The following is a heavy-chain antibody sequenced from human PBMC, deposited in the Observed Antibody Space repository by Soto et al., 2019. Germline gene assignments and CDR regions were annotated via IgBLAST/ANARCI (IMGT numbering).Heavy chain of an antibody. V-gene: IGHV1-69*13. CDR3: ARDPGYEPMEWYGMDV. J-gene: IGHJ6*02. Sequence: GASVKVSCKASGGTFSSYAISWVRQAPGQGLEWMGGIIPIFGTANYAQKFQGRVTITADESTSTAYMELSSLRSEDTAVYYCARDPGYEPMEWYGMDVWGQGTTVTVSS. D-gene: IGHD1-1*01. CDR1: GGTFSSYA. CDR2: IIPIFGTA.